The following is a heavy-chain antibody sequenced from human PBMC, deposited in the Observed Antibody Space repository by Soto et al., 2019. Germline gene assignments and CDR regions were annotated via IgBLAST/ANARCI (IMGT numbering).Heavy chain of an antibody. CDR2: IKQDGNEK. CDR1: GFTFSSYW. V-gene: IGHV3-7*01. Sequence: GGSLRLSCAASGFTFSSYWMSWVRQAPGKGLEWVANIKQDGNEKYYVDSVKGRFTISRDNEKNSLYLKMNSLRAEDKDVYYCTRDNVRGYYDSSGYFTARDYRGQRTLVTVPS. CDR3: TRDNVRGYYDSSGYFTARDY. D-gene: IGHD3-22*01. J-gene: IGHJ4*02.